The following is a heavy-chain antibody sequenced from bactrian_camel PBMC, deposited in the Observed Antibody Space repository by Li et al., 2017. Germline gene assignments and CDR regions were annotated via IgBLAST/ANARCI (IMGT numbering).Heavy chain of an antibody. Sequence: HVQLGESGGGSVQAGGSLRLTCAISGFTSRSYFMGWFRQVPGKEREGIRAREGVAALDSDGHMFYADSVKGRFTVSKDNTKNTLYLQLNSLKSEDTAIYYCAKVGWMLQSMPRATRGQGTQVTVS. J-gene: IGHJ4*01. V-gene: IGHV3S1*01. CDR2: LDSDGHM. D-gene: IGHD3*01. CDR1: GFTSRSYF.